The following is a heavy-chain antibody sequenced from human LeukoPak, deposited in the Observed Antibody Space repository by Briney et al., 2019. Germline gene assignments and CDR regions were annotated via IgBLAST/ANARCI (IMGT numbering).Heavy chain of an antibody. CDR1: GFTFSSYS. CDR2: ISSSSTI. CDR3: ARDGRMTRSFDY. Sequence: PWGSLRLSCAASGFTFSSYSMNWVRQAPGKGLEWVSYISSSSTIYYADSVKGRFTISRDNAKNSLYLQMNSLRAEDTAVYYCARDGRMTRSFDYWGQGTLVTVSS. D-gene: IGHD2-21*02. J-gene: IGHJ4*02. V-gene: IGHV3-48*01.